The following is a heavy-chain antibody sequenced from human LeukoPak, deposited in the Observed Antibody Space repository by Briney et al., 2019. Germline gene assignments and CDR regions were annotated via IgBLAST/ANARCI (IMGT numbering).Heavy chain of an antibody. V-gene: IGHV4-61*01. D-gene: IGHD3-22*01. CDR1: GDSVSGISFY. Sequence: PSETLSLTCTVSGDSVSGISFYWSWTRQPPGEGLQYIGYIQYSGSTNYNPSLKSRVTISVDTSKNQFSLKLSSVTAADTAVYYCARYYDSSGYWSTPHFDYWGQGTLVTVSS. CDR2: IQYSGST. CDR3: ARYYDSSGYWSTPHFDY. J-gene: IGHJ4*02.